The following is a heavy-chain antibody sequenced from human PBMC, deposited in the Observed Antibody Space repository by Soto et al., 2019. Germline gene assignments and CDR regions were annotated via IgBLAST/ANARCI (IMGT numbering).Heavy chain of an antibody. J-gene: IGHJ4*02. D-gene: IGHD3-10*01. CDR3: AHLAVADIAYYLYS. Sequence: QITLKESGPPLVKPTQTLTLTCTFSGFSLSTSGVGVGWIRQPPGKALEWLTFIYWDDDKRNTPFLNSSLTTPQESSNTKVVLTLNNLYSVETATYYGAHLAVADIAYYLYSWGQGTLVTVSS. CDR1: GFSLSTSGVG. V-gene: IGHV2-5*02. CDR2: IYWDDDK.